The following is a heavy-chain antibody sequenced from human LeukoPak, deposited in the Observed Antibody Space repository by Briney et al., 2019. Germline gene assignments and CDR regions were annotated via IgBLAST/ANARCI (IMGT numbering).Heavy chain of an antibody. V-gene: IGHV6-1*01. CDR2: TYYRSKWYY. CDR3: SLARSEYHYGMDV. CDR1: GDSASSISFA. J-gene: IGHJ6*02. Sequence: SQTLSLTCAISGDSASSISFAWNWIRQSPSRGLEWLGRTYYRSKWYYEYAVSVKSRINISPDTSKNQFSLQLTSVTPEDTAVYYCSLARSEYHYGMDVWGQGTTVTVSS.